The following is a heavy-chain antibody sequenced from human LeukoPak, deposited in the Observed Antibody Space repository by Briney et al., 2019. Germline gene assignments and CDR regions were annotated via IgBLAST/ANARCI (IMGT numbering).Heavy chain of an antibody. D-gene: IGHD5-24*01. Sequence: PGGSLRLSCAASGFTVSSNYMSWIRQAPGKGLEWVSYISSSGSTIYYADSVKGRFTISRDNAKNSLYLQMNSLRAEDTAVYYCARSGFLLQKGYLDYWGQGTLVTVSS. J-gene: IGHJ4*02. CDR3: ARSGFLLQKGYLDY. CDR2: ISSSGSTI. CDR1: GFTVSSNY. V-gene: IGHV3-11*04.